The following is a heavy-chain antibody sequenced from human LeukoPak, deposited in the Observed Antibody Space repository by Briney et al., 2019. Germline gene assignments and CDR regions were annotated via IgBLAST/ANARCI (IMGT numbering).Heavy chain of an antibody. Sequence: GGSLRLSCAASGFTFSTYSMNWVRQAPGKGLEWISSISSSVNYIYYADSVKGRFTISRDNAKNTLYLQMNSLRAEDTAVYYCARDQLGGHSGLDYWGQGTLVTVSS. V-gene: IGHV3-21*01. D-gene: IGHD5-12*01. J-gene: IGHJ4*02. CDR1: GFTFSTYS. CDR2: ISSSVNYI. CDR3: ARDQLGGHSGLDY.